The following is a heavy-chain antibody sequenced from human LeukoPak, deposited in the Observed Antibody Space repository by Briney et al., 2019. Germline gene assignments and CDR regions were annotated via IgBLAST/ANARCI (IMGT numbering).Heavy chain of an antibody. CDR3: ARRISRYSSSFLCDY. CDR2: IYYSGST. CDR1: GGSISSSSYY. Sequence: PSETLSLTCTVSGGSISSSSYYWGWIRQPPGKGLEWIGSIYYSGSTYYNPSLKSRVTISVDTSKNQFSLKLSSVTAADTAVYCCARRISRYSSSFLCDYWGQGTLATVSS. D-gene: IGHD6-6*01. V-gene: IGHV4-39*01. J-gene: IGHJ4*02.